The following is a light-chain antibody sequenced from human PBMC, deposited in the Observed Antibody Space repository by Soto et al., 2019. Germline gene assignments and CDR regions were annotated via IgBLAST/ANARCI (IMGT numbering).Light chain of an antibody. Sequence: QSALTQPASVSGSPGQSIIISCTGTSSDVGGYNYVSWYQQHPGKAPKLMIYGLSNRPSGVSNRFSCSKSGNTASLTISGLQAEDEADYYCSSYTSSSTLVVFGGGTKLTVL. V-gene: IGLV2-14*03. J-gene: IGLJ2*01. CDR2: GLS. CDR1: SSDVGGYNY. CDR3: SSYTSSSTLVV.